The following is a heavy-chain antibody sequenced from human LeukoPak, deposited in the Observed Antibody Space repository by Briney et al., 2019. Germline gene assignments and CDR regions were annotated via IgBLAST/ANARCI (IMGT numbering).Heavy chain of an antibody. CDR2: IYHSGST. J-gene: IGHJ4*02. CDR1: GGSISSGGYY. V-gene: IGHV4-30-2*01. CDR3: ASSIIRVDDLSPVDY. D-gene: IGHD3-16*02. Sequence: SETLSLTCTVSGGSISSGGYYWSWIRQPPGKGLEWIGYIYHSGSTYYNPSLESRVTISVDKSKNQFSLKLSSVTAADTAVYYCASSIIRVDDLSPVDYWGRGTLVTVSS.